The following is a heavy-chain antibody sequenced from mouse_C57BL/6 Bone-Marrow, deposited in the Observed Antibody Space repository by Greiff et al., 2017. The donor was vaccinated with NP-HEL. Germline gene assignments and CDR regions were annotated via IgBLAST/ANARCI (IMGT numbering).Heavy chain of an antibody. J-gene: IGHJ2*02. CDR1: GFSLTSYG. CDR3: ARNSYYYPHIDY. Sequence: VKLEESGPGLVQPSQSLSITCTVSGFSLTSYGVHWVRQSPGKGLEWLGVIWSGGSTDYNAAFISRLSISKDNSKSQVFFKMNRLQADDTAKDYCARNSYYYPHIDYWGQGTSLTVSS. CDR2: IWSGGST. V-gene: IGHV2-2*01. D-gene: IGHD2-10*01.